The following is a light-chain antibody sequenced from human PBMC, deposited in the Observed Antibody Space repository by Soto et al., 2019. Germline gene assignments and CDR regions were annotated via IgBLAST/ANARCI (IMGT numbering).Light chain of an antibody. CDR2: AAS. Sequence: DIQMTQSPSSLSASVGDRVTITCRASQSIANYLNWYQQEPGKAPKLLIYAASSLQSGVPARFSGSGSGIDFTLTISSLQPEDFATYYCQQSYSTPYTFGQGTKLEIK. V-gene: IGKV1-39*01. CDR3: QQSYSTPYT. J-gene: IGKJ2*01. CDR1: QSIANY.